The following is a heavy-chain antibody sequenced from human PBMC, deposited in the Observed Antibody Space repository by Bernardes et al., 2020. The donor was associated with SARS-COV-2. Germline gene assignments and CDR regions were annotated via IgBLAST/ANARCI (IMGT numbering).Heavy chain of an antibody. J-gene: IGHJ4*02. Sequence: GGSLRLSCAASGFTFSSYAMHWVRQAPGKGLEWVAVISYDGSNKYYADSVKGRFTISRDNSKNTLYLQMNSLRAEDTAVYYCARDSDYYGSGDTFDYWGQGTLVTVSS. CDR2: ISYDGSNK. D-gene: IGHD3-10*01. CDR3: ARDSDYYGSGDTFDY. CDR1: GFTFSSYA. V-gene: IGHV3-30-3*01.